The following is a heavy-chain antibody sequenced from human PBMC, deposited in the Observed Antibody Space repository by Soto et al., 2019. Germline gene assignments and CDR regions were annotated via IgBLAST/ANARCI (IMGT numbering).Heavy chain of an antibody. CDR3: ARGSYSGTYSH. V-gene: IGHV4-34*01. D-gene: IGHD1-26*01. Sequence: PSETLSLTCAVYTGSFSGSDWTRIRQSPGKGLEWIGEINQSGTTNYNPSLRSRATISLDTSKNQLSLKVKSLTAADAAVYYCARGSYSGTYSHWGQGTPVTVSS. J-gene: IGHJ4*02. CDR2: INQSGTT. CDR1: TGSFSGSD.